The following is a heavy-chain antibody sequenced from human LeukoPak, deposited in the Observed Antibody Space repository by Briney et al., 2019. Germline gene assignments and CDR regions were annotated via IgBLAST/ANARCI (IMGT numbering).Heavy chain of an antibody. J-gene: IGHJ5*02. CDR3: ARGDSGGDWFDP. CDR2: IYYSGST. D-gene: IGHD1-26*01. Sequence: SETLSLTCTVSGGSISRGGYYWSWVRQHPGKGRVWIGYIYYSGSTYYNPSLKSRVTISVDTSKNQFSLKLSSVTAADTDVYYCARGDSGGDWFDPWGQGTLVTVSS. CDR1: GGSISRGGYY. V-gene: IGHV4-31*03.